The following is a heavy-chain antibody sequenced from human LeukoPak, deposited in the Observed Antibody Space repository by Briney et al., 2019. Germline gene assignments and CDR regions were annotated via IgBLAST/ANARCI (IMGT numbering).Heavy chain of an antibody. CDR2: ISAYSGNT. CDR1: GYSFTSYG. V-gene: IGHV1-18*01. CDR3: ARAIAVAGTTMDFQR. D-gene: IGHD6-19*01. J-gene: IGHJ1*01. Sequence: ASVKVSCKASGYSFTSYGISWVRQAPGQGLEWMGWISAYSGNTHYEQKLQGRFTMTTDTSTSTAYMELRSLRSDDTAVYYCARAIAVAGTTMDFQRWGQGTLVTVSS.